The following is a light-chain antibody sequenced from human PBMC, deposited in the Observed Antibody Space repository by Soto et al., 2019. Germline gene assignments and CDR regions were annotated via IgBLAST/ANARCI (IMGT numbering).Light chain of an antibody. Sequence: EVVLTQSPDTLSLSPGDRATLSCRASQSVSIDFAWYQQKPGQAPRLLIYDASNRATGIPARFSGSGSGTDFTLTISSLEPEDFAVYYCQHRHNFGPGTKVDIK. CDR2: DAS. CDR3: QHRHN. CDR1: QSVSID. J-gene: IGKJ3*01. V-gene: IGKV3-11*01.